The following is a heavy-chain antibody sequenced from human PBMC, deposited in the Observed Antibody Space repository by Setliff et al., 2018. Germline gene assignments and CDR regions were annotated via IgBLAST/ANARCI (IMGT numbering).Heavy chain of an antibody. Sequence: ASVKVSCKASGYTFTSFGISWVRQAPGQGLEWMGWISAYNGNTNYAQKLQGRVTMTTDTSTSTAYMELRSLRSDDTAVYYCARDRVGYCSGGSCYDWDYWGQGTLVTVSS. D-gene: IGHD2-15*01. CDR3: ARDRVGYCSGGSCYDWDY. CDR2: ISAYNGNT. CDR1: GYTFTSFG. V-gene: IGHV1-18*01. J-gene: IGHJ4*02.